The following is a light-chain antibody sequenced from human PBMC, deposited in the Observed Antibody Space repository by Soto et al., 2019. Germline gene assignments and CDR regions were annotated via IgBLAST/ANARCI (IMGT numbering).Light chain of an antibody. CDR3: SSYAGSSARVV. V-gene: IGLV2-14*01. Sequence: QSALTQPASVSGSPGQSITISCTGSGRDIGAYNYVSWYQQHPGKAPKLIIYGVKNRPSGVSNRFSASKSAFTASLTISGLQAEDEADYYCSSYAGSSARVVFGGGTKLTVL. J-gene: IGLJ2*01. CDR1: GRDIGAYNY. CDR2: GVK.